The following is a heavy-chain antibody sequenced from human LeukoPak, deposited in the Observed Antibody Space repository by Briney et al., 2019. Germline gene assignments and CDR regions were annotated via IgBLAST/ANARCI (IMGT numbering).Heavy chain of an antibody. J-gene: IGHJ4*02. D-gene: IGHD6-19*01. CDR3: AKVSWLGTLPSYHFDS. V-gene: IGHV3-23*01. CDR2: IRGTGTTT. CDR1: GFTFSDHA. Sequence: GGSLRLSCAASGFTFSDHAMSWVRQAPGKGLEWVSAIRGTGTTTFYAASVKGRFTISRDNSKNTADLQMNSLRAEDTAVYYCAKVSWLGTLPSYHFDSWGQGSQVTVSS.